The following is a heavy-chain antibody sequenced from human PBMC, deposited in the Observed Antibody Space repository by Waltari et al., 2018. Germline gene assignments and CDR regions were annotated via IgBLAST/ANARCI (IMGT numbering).Heavy chain of an antibody. CDR3: ARQHIAAPLDY. CDR1: GGSISSSSYY. CDR2: ILYSGCT. Sequence: QLQLQESGPGLVKPSETLSLTCTVSGGSISSSSYYWGWIRQPPGKGLEWIGSILYSGCTYDNPSLKSRVTISVDTSKNQFSLKLSSVTAADTAVYYCARQHIAAPLDYWGQGTLVTVSS. V-gene: IGHV4-39*01. J-gene: IGHJ4*02. D-gene: IGHD6-6*01.